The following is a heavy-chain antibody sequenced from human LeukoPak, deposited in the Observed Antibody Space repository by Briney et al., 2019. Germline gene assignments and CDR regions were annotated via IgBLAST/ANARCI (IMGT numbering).Heavy chain of an antibody. CDR3: AIHSEQQLANY. Sequence: GGSLRLSCAASGFTLSSYWMHWVRQAPGKGLVWVSRIKADGSYTNYADSVKGQFTISRDNAKNTLYLQMNSLRAEDTAVYYCAIHSEQQLANYWGQGTLVTVSS. CDR2: IKADGSYT. D-gene: IGHD6-13*01. V-gene: IGHV3-74*01. J-gene: IGHJ4*02. CDR1: GFTLSSYW.